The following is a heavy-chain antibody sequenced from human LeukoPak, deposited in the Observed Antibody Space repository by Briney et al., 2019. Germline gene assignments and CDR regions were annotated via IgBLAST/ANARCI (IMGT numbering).Heavy chain of an antibody. CDR3: ARLYSSGWRSNYYFDY. J-gene: IGHJ4*02. CDR2: IYYTGII. Sequence: SETLSLTCSVSGGSISSYYWAWIRQPPGKGLEGMGFIYYTGIISHNPSLESRVTMSVDTYDNQFSLRLNSVSAADTAVYYCARLYSSGWRSNYYFDYWGQGTLVTVPS. CDR1: GGSISSYY. V-gene: IGHV4-59*08. D-gene: IGHD6-19*01.